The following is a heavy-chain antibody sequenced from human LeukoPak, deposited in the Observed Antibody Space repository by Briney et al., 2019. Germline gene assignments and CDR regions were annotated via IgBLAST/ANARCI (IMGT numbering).Heavy chain of an antibody. V-gene: IGHV3-30*02. D-gene: IGHD4-23*01. J-gene: IGHJ4*02. CDR1: GFTFSSYG. Sequence: GGSLRLSCAASGFTFSSYGMHWVRQAPGKGLEWVAFIRYDGSNKYYADSVKGRFTISRDNSKNTLYLQMNSLRAEDTAVYYCAKAGGNSFRYYFDYWGQGTLVTVSS. CDR2: IRYDGSNK. CDR3: AKAGGNSFRYYFDY.